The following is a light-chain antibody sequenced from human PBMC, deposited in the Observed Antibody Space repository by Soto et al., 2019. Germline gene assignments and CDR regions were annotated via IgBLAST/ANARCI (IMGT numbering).Light chain of an antibody. CDR1: SSNIGAGYD. Sequence: QSVLTQPPSVSGAPGQRVTISCTGSSSNIGAGYDVHWYQQLPGTAPKLLIYGNSNRPSGVPDRFSGSKSGTSASLAITGLQAEDEADYYCHSYDSSLSAQSVFGTGTSSPS. CDR3: HSYDSSLSAQSV. CDR2: GNS. V-gene: IGLV1-40*01. J-gene: IGLJ1*01.